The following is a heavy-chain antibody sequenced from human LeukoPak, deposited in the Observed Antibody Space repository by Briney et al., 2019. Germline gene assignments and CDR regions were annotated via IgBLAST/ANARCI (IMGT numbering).Heavy chain of an antibody. V-gene: IGHV4-30-2*01. CDR2: IYHSGST. J-gene: IGHJ6*02. CDR3: ARGVITGTTSYYYYGMDV. Sequence: SETLSLTCAVSGGSISSGGYSWSWIGQPPGKGLEWIGYIYHSGSTYYNPSLKSRVTISVDRSKNQFSLKLSSVTAADTAVYYCARGVITGTTSYYYYGMDVWGQGTTVTVSS. CDR1: GGSISSGGYS. D-gene: IGHD1-7*01.